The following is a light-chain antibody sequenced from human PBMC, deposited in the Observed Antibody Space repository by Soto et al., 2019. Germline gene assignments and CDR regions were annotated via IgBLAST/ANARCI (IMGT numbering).Light chain of an antibody. V-gene: IGKV3-15*01. CDR3: QQYNNWSGT. Sequence: EIVMTQSPATLSVSPGERATLSCRASQSVSSNLAWYQQKPGQAPRLLIYGASTRATGIPARFSGSGSGTEFTHTISSLQSEDFAVYYCQQYNNWSGTFGQGTKVEIK. J-gene: IGKJ1*01. CDR2: GAS. CDR1: QSVSSN.